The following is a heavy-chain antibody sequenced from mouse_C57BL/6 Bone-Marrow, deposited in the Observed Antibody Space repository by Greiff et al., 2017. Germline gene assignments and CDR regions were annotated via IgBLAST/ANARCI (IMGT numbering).Heavy chain of an antibody. Sequence: VQLQQSGAELVRPGASVKLSCTASGFNIKDYYMHWVKQRPEQGLEWIGWIDPENGDTEYASKFKGKATITADTSSNTAYLQLSSLTSEDTAVYYCAPSYCYGSSYGYWGPGTTLTVSS. CDR1: GFNIKDYY. CDR2: IDPENGDT. D-gene: IGHD1-1*01. CDR3: APSYCYGSSYGY. J-gene: IGHJ2*01. V-gene: IGHV14-4*01.